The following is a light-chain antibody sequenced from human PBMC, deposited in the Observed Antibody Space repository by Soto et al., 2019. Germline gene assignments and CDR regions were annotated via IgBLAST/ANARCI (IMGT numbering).Light chain of an antibody. CDR3: QHYNKWSS. Sequence: EIVMTQSPPTLSVSPGERATLSCRASQSVSNNLAWYQQRPGQAPRLLISGASTRATDIPDRFSGSGSGTEFTLTISSLQSEDFAVYYCQHYNKWSSFGQGTRL. CDR1: QSVSNN. J-gene: IGKJ5*01. V-gene: IGKV3-15*01. CDR2: GAS.